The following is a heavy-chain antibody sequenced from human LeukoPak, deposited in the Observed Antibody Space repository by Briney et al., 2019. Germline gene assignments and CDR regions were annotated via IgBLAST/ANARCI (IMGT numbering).Heavy chain of an antibody. CDR2: ISGSGGST. Sequence: GGSLRPSCAASGFTFSSYAMSWVRQAPGKGLEWVSAISGSGGSTYYADSVKGRFTISRDNSKNTLYLQMNSLRAEDTAVYYCANQRLYQLLGAPLDYWGQGTLVTVSS. CDR1: GFTFSSYA. J-gene: IGHJ4*02. CDR3: ANQRLYQLLGAPLDY. D-gene: IGHD2-2*01. V-gene: IGHV3-23*01.